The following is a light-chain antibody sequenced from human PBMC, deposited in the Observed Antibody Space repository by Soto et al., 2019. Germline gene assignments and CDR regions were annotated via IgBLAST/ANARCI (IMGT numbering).Light chain of an antibody. CDR3: HQSQSWPRT. CDR2: LAS. J-gene: IGKJ1*01. CDR1: QAVNTR. Sequence: EIVLTQSPATLSSFPGDRVTLSCRASQAVNTRLAWYQHKPGQAPRLLIYLASNRAAGVPARFSGSGSGTDFTLTISDVEPEDFEVYYCHQSQSWPRTFGQGTKVDIK. V-gene: IGKV3-11*01.